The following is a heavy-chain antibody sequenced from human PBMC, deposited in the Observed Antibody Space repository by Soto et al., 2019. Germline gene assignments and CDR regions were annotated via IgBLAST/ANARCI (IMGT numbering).Heavy chain of an antibody. J-gene: IGHJ6*02. D-gene: IGHD6-19*01. CDR3: ERVPDSSLGTMYV. V-gene: IGHV5-51*01. Sequence: PGESLQTYCKGSGYSFTTYWIGWVRHWPGEGMDCMEVMFPDDSDTRNSSSFQGQVTKSAHQSTTTAYLEWSSLKAADSEMYYYERVPDSSLGTMYVWGQGNTDTVSS. CDR2: MFPDDSDT. CDR1: GYSFTTYW.